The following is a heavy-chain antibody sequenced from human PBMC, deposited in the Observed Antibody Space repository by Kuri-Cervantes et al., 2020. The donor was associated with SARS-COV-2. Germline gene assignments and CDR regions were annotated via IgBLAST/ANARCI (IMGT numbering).Heavy chain of an antibody. D-gene: IGHD6-6*01. J-gene: IGHJ6*02. CDR2: ISYDGSIK. V-gene: IGHV3-30*18. CDR3: AKDAGLEQLDFYYYGMDF. Sequence: GGSLRLSCAASGFTFSSYGMHWVRQAPGKGLEWVAVISYDGSIKYYADSVKGRLTISRDNSKNTQYLQMNSLRPEDTAVYYCAKDAGLEQLDFYYYGMDFWGQGTTVTVSS. CDR1: GFTFSSYG.